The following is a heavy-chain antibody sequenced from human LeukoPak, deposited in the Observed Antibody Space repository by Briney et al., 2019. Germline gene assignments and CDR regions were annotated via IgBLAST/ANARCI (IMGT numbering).Heavy chain of an antibody. Sequence: GGSLRLSCTTSGFNFFNYNMNWVRQARGKGLEWVGRIKSKTDGGTTDYAAPVKGRFTISRDDSKNTLYLQMNSLKTEDTAIYYCTTGAQVWFWGQGALVTVSS. CDR3: TTGAQVWF. D-gene: IGHD5-18*01. CDR1: GFNFFNYN. J-gene: IGHJ4*02. CDR2: IKSKTDGGTT. V-gene: IGHV3-15*01.